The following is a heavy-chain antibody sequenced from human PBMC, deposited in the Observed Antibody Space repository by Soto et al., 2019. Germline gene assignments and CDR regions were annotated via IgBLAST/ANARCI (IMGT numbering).Heavy chain of an antibody. V-gene: IGHV3-33*01. CDR1: GFTFSNYG. J-gene: IGHJ4*02. CDR2: TWYVASGGNT. Sequence: QVQMVESGGGVVQPGRSLRLSCAASGFTFSNYGMHWVRQAPGKGLEWGAVTWYVASGGNTYYADSVKGRFAISRDDSKNTLYLEMNNLRAEDMGVYYCGSDPYGGSRYYLDLWGRGTLFTVCS. D-gene: IGHD1-26*01. CDR3: GSDPYGGSRYYLDL.